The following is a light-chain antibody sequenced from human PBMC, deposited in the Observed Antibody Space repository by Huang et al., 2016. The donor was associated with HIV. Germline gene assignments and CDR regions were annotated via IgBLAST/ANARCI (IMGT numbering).Light chain of an antibody. J-gene: IGKJ2*01. CDR1: QTINNNY. CDR3: QQYDTSPTT. CDR2: AAS. V-gene: IGKV3-20*01. Sequence: EIVLTQSPGTLSLSPGEGATLSCRASQTINNNYLAWYQQRPGQAPSLLIYAASRRATGVAGRFNGSGSGTDFTLTISRLEPEDCALFYCQQYDTSPTTFGQGTKLEIK.